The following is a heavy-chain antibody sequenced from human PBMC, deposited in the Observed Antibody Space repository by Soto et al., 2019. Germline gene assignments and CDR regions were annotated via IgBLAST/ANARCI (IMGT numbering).Heavy chain of an antibody. CDR1: VFTCSSYA. D-gene: IGHD3-10*02. V-gene: IGHV3-30-3*01. CDR2: ISYDGSNK. J-gene: IGHJ6*02. CDR3: ARDRSMFRGTHYYGMDV. Sequence: RWSLRLSCSASVFTCSSYAMHWFRQAPGKGLEWVAVISYDGSNKYYADSVKGRFTISRDNSKNTLYLQMNSLRAEDTAVYYCARDRSMFRGTHYYGMDVWGQGTTVTVSS.